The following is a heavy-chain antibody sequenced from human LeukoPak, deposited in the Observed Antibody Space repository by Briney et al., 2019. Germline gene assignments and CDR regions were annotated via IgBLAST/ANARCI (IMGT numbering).Heavy chain of an antibody. CDR2: IYHSGST. V-gene: IGHV4-30-2*01. CDR1: GGSISSGGYY. D-gene: IGHD2-2*02. CDR3: ARVTPAAIQVDY. Sequence: SEALSLTCTVSGGSISSGGYYWSWIRQPPGKGLEWIGYIYHSGSTYYNPSLKSRVTISVDRSKNQFSLKLSSVTAADTAVYYCARVTPAAIQVDYWGQGTLVTVSS. J-gene: IGHJ4*02.